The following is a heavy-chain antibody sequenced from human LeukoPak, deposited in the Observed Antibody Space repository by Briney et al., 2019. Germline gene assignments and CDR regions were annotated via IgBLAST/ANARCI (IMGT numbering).Heavy chain of an antibody. J-gene: IGHJ4*02. Sequence: PGGSLRLSCAASGSYWMSWVRQAPGKGLEWVANIKQDGSEKYYVDSVKGRFTISRDNAKNSLYLQMNSLRAEDTAVYYCARSRSGVGIYWGQGTLVTVSS. CDR3: ARSRSGVGIY. CDR1: GSYW. V-gene: IGHV3-7*01. D-gene: IGHD2-21*01. CDR2: IKQDGSEK.